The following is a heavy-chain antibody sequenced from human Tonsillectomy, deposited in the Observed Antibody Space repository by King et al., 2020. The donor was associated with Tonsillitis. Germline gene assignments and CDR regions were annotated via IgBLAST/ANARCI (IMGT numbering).Heavy chain of an antibody. V-gene: IGHV3-23*04. J-gene: IGHJ6*02. Sequence: VQLVESGGGLVQPGGSLRLSCAASGFTFSSYAMSWGRQAPGKGLEWVSAISGSGGSTYYADSLMGRFTISRDNSKITLYLQMNSLRAEDTAVYYCAKVSGLQPDYYYGMDVWGQGTTVTVSS. CDR1: GFTFSSYA. CDR2: ISGSGGST. D-gene: IGHD4-11*01. CDR3: AKVSGLQPDYYYGMDV.